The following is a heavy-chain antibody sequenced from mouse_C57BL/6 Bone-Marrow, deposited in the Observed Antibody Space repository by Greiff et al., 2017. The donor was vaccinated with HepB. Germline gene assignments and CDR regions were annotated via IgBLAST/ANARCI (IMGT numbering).Heavy chain of an antibody. CDR2: ISNGGGST. V-gene: IGHV5-12*01. D-gene: IGHD1-1*01. J-gene: IGHJ4*01. Sequence: EVKVEESGGGLVQPGGSLKLSCAASGFTFSDYYMYWVRQTPEKRLEWVAYISNGGGSTYYPDTVKGRFTISRDNAKNTLYLQMSSLKSEDTAMYYCAREVITTVVEDYYDIDYWGQGTSVTVYS. CDR1: GFTFSDYY. CDR3: AREVITTVVEDYYDIDY.